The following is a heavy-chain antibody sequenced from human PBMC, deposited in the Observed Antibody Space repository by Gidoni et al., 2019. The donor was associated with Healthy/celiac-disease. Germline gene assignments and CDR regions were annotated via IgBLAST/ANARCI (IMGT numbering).Heavy chain of an antibody. CDR2: IYSGGST. CDR3: AGGRRGATTIFDY. J-gene: IGHJ4*02. Sequence: EVQLVESGGGLVQPGGSLRLSCAASGFTVSSNYMSWVRQAPGKGLEWVSVIYSGGSTYYADSVKGRFTISRDNSKNTLYLQMNSLRAEDTAVYYCAGGRRGATTIFDYWGQGTLVTVSS. V-gene: IGHV3-66*01. D-gene: IGHD4-17*01. CDR1: GFTVSSNY.